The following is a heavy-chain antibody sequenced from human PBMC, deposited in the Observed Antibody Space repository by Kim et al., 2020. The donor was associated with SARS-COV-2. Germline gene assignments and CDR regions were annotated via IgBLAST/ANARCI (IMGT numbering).Heavy chain of an antibody. D-gene: IGHD4-17*01. V-gene: IGHV3-48*02. CDR2: ISSSGSPI. CDR1: GFDFSVFG. CDR3: ARGKDGGDY. J-gene: IGHJ4*02. Sequence: GGSLRLSCVASGFDFSVFGMNWVRQAPGEGLEWVAHISSSGSPIYYGDSVKGRFTISRNNAEKSLYLQLSSLRDDDTAVYYCARGKDGGDYWGRGTLVTV.